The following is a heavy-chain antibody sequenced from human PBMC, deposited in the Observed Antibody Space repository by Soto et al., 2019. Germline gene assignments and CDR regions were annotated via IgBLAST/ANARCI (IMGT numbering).Heavy chain of an antibody. CDR1: GGSISSGGYY. V-gene: IGHV4-61*08. CDR3: ARVKLPLTHYYYYGTDV. Sequence: PSETLSLTCTVSGGSISSGGYYWSWIRQHPGKGLGWIGYIYYSGSTNYNPSLKSRVTISVDTSKNQFSLKLSSVTAADTAVYYCARVKLPLTHYYYYGTDVWGQGTTVTVSS. CDR2: IYYSGST. D-gene: IGHD2-15*01. J-gene: IGHJ6*02.